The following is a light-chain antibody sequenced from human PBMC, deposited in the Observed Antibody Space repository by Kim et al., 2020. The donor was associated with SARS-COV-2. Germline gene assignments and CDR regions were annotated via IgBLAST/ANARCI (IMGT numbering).Light chain of an antibody. CDR3: QAWDSSVV. CDR2: QDS. CDR1: KLGDKY. V-gene: IGLV3-1*01. J-gene: IGLJ2*01. Sequence: SYELTQPPSVSVSPGQTASITCSGDKLGDKYACWYQQKPGQSPVLVIYQDSKRPSGIPERFSGSNSGNTATLTISGTQAMDEADYYFQAWDSSVVFGGGTQLTVL.